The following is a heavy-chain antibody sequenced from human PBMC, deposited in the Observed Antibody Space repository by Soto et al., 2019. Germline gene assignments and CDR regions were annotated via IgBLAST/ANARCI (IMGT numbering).Heavy chain of an antibody. Sequence: EVKLLESGGGLAQPGGYLRLSCVGSGFTFDSYAISWVRQAPGKGLQWISAISGNGAGTDYAHSVKGRFTISRDNSKNTVHLQMNSLRAEDTALYYCAKDTVGGYSFWSGYYSDGLDVWGQGTMVTVSS. CDR2: ISGNGAGT. J-gene: IGHJ3*01. CDR1: GFTFDSYA. D-gene: IGHD3-3*01. CDR3: AKDTVGGYSFWSGYYSDGLDV. V-gene: IGHV3-23*01.